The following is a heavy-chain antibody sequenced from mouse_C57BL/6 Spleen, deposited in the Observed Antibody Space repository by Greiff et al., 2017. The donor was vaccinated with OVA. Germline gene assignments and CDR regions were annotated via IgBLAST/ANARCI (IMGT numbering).Heavy chain of an antibody. V-gene: IGHV1-52*01. CDR2: IDPSDSET. Sequence: QVQLKQPGAELVRPGSSVKLSCKASGYTFTSYWMHWVKQRPIQGLEWIGNIDPSDSETHYNQKFKDKATLTVDKSSSTAYMQLSSLTSEDSAVYYCARWDDGEFAYWGQGTLVTVSA. J-gene: IGHJ3*01. CDR1: GYTFTSYW. CDR3: ARWDDGEFAY. D-gene: IGHD4-1*01.